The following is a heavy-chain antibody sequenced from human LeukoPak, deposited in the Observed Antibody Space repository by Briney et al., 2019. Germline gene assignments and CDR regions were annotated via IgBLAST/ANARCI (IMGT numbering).Heavy chain of an antibody. CDR1: GYTFTGYY. D-gene: IGHD3-22*01. V-gene: IGHV1-2*02. CDR3: ARDHKPGGYYYDSSGYRDDNDY. J-gene: IGHJ4*02. Sequence: ASVKVSCKASGYTFTGYYMHWVRQAPGQGLEWMGWINPNSGGTNYAQDFHGRVAMTRDTSISTAYMELSRLRSDDTAVYYCARDHKPGGYYYDSSGYRDDNDYWGQGTLVTVSS. CDR2: INPNSGGT.